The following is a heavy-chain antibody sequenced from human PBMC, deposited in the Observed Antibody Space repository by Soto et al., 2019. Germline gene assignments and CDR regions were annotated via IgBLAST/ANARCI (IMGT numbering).Heavy chain of an antibody. Sequence: QVQLVQSGAEVKKPGSSVKVSCKATGGTFRSYAISWVRQAPGQGLEWMGGIIPIFGTANYAQKFQGRVTITADESTITAYMELSSLRSEDTALYYCARGPKGEWELLNYFDHWGQRTVLTVSS. CDR3: ARGPKGEWELLNYFDH. D-gene: IGHD1-26*01. J-gene: IGHJ4*02. CDR1: GGTFRSYA. V-gene: IGHV1-69*12. CDR2: IIPIFGTA.